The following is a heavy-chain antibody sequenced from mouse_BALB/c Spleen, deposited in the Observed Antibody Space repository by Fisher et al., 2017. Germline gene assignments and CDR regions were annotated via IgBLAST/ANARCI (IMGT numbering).Heavy chain of an antibody. Sequence: KFKGKATLTVDKSSSTAYMQLKSLTSEDSAVYYCARHLITTVGAMDYWGQGTSVTVSS. J-gene: IGHJ4*01. V-gene: IGHV1-42*01. D-gene: IGHD1-1*01. CDR3: ARHLITTVGAMDY.